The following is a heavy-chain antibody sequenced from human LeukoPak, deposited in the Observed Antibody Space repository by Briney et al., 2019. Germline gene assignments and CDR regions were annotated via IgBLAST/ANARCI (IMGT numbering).Heavy chain of an antibody. V-gene: IGHV4-4*07. D-gene: IGHD6-19*01. CDR2: FFTGGST. CDR3: ARGSGVAVGMDV. CDR1: GGSIDSHY. J-gene: IGHJ6*02. Sequence: SEALSLTCTVSGGSIDSHYWSWNRQSAGKGLEWIGRFFTGGSTYYNPSLESRVTMSVDTSKNQFSLKLRSVTAADTAVYFCARGSGVAVGMDVWGQGTTVIVSS.